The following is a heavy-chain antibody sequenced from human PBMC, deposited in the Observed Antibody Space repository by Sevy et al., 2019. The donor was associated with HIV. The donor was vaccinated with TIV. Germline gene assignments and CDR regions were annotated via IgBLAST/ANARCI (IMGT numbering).Heavy chain of an antibody. CDR2: ISYAGDNK. V-gene: IGHV3-30*18. D-gene: IGHD2-15*01. J-gene: IGHJ6*02. CDR3: AKAHSYCSGGTCYTAHYYYDMDV. CDR1: GFAFSDYA. Sequence: GGSLRLSCAAPGFAFSDYAMHWVRQAPGKGLEWVAAISYAGDNKYFADSVKGRFTVSKDNSKNTLYLEMNSLRAEDTAGDYCAKAHSYCSGGTCYTAHYYYDMDVWGRGAMVTVSS.